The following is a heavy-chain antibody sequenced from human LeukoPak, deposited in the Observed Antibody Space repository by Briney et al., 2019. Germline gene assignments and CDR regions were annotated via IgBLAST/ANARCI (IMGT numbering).Heavy chain of an antibody. CDR3: ARFWTYCSSTSCYCYFDY. V-gene: IGHV1-18*01. J-gene: IGHJ4*02. Sequence: ASVKVSCKASGYTFTSYGISWVRQAPGQGLEWMGWISAYNGNTNYAQKLQGRVTMTTDTSTSTAYMELRSLRSDDTAVYYCARFWTYCSSTSCYCYFDYWGQGTLVTVSS. D-gene: IGHD2-2*01. CDR1: GYTFTSYG. CDR2: ISAYNGNT.